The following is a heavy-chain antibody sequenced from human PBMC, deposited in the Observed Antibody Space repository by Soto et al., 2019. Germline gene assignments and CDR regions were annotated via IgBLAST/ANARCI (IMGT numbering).Heavy chain of an antibody. CDR1: GYTFTSYG. CDR3: ASFFNSGSYPTYYDYGMDV. J-gene: IGHJ6*02. CDR2: ISAYNGNT. D-gene: IGHD1-26*01. V-gene: IGHV1-18*01. Sequence: QVQLVQSGAEVKKPGASVKVSCKASGYTFTSYGISWVRQAPGQGLEWMGWISAYNGNTNYAQKLQGRVTMTTDTSTSTAYRELRSLRSDDTAVYYCASFFNSGSYPTYYDYGMDVWGQGTTVTVSS.